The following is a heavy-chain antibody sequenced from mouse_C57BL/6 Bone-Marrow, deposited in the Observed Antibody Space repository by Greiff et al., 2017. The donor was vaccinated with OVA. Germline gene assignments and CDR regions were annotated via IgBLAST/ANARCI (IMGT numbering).Heavy chain of an antibody. CDR2: INPNNGGT. J-gene: IGHJ4*01. CDR3: ARGGWPYYAMDY. D-gene: IGHD1-1*02. CDR1: GYTFTDYY. Sequence: EVQLQQSGPELVKPGASVKISCKASGYTFTDYYMNWVKQSHGKSLEWIGDINPNNGGTSYNQKFKGKATLTVDKSSSTAYMELRSLTTEDSADYDCARGGWPYYAMDYWGQGTSVTVSS. V-gene: IGHV1-26*01.